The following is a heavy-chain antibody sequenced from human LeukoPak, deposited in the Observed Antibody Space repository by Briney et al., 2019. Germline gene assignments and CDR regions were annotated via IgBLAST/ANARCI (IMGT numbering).Heavy chain of an antibody. D-gene: IGHD6-6*01. CDR2: TYYRSKWYN. Sequence: SQTLSLTCAISGDSVSSNSVAWNLIRQSPSRGLEWLGRTYYRSKWYNDFAASVKSRITIKPDTSKNQFSLQLNSVTPEDAAVYYCARTEFLSSWSPWGFDPWGQGTLVTVSS. CDR1: GDSVSSNSVA. V-gene: IGHV6-1*01. J-gene: IGHJ5*02. CDR3: ARTEFLSSWSPWGFDP.